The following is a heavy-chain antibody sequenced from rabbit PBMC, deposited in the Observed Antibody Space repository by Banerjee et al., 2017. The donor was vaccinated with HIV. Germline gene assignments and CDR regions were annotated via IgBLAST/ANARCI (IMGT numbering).Heavy chain of an antibody. CDR1: GFDFSSYY. J-gene: IGHJ4*01. D-gene: IGHD6-1*01. Sequence: QLKESGGGLVQPGGSLKLSCKASGFDFSSYYMSWVRQAPGKGLEWIGYIDPVFGSTDYASWVNGRFTISSHNAQNTLYLQLNSLTAADTATYFCARGDTYGVIGYGYGSDLWGQGTLVTVS. V-gene: IGHV1S7*01. CDR3: ARGDTYGVIGYGYGSDL. CDR2: IDPVFGST.